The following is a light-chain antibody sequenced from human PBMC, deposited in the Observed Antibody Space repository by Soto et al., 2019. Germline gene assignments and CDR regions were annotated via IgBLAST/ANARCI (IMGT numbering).Light chain of an antibody. CDR2: DVT. J-gene: IGLJ1*01. CDR3: CSYAGSYKGYV. V-gene: IGLV2-11*01. Sequence: QSALTQPRSVSGSPGQSVTISCTGTSSDVGRYNYVSWYQQRPGKAPKLMIYDVTKRSSGVPDRFSGSKSGNTASLTISGLQAEDEADYYCCSYAGSYKGYVFGTGTQLTVL. CDR1: SSDVGRYNY.